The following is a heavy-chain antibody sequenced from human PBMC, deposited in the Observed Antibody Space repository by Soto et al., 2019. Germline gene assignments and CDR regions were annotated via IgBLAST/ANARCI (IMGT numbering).Heavy chain of an antibody. Sequence: SSETLSLTCTVSGGSISSYYWSWIRQPAGKGLEWIGHIYNSGSTYYNPSLKSRVTISVDTSKNQFSLKLSSVTAADTAVYYCARAPSTTYDSSGYYPTYYGMDVWGQGTTVTVSS. CDR3: ARAPSTTYDSSGYYPTYYGMDV. CDR1: GGSISSYY. J-gene: IGHJ6*02. D-gene: IGHD3-22*01. V-gene: IGHV4-4*07. CDR2: IYNSGST.